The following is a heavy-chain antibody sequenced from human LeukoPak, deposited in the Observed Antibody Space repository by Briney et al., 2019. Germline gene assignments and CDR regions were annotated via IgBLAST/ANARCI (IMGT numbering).Heavy chain of an antibody. J-gene: IGHJ4*02. V-gene: IGHV3-21*04. CDR2: ITRSSSYI. Sequence: GGSLRLSCAVSGFTFSNYSMNWVRQAPGKGLEWVSSITRSSSYIYYADSVKGRFTISRDNSKNTLYLQMNSLRAEDTAVYYCAKDYYGSGSPNQFDYWGQGTLVTVSS. D-gene: IGHD3-10*01. CDR1: GFTFSNYS. CDR3: AKDYYGSGSPNQFDY.